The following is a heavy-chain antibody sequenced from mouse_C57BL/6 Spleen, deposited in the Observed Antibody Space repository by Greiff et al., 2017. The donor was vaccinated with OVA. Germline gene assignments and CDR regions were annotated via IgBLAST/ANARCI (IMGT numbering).Heavy chain of an antibody. CDR1: GYTFTDYY. D-gene: IGHD2-1*01. J-gene: IGHJ4*01. CDR3: ATLLWSHYAMDY. Sequence: EVQLQQSGPELVKPGASVKISCKASGYTFTDYYMNWVKQSHGKSLEWIGDINPNNGGTSYNQKFKGKATLTVDKSSSTAYMELRSLTSEDSAVYYCATLLWSHYAMDYWGQGTSVTVSS. CDR2: INPNNGGT. V-gene: IGHV1-26*01.